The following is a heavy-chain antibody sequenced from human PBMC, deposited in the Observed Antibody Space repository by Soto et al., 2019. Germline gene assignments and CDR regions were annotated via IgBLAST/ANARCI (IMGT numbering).Heavy chain of an antibody. V-gene: IGHV3-33*08. J-gene: IGHJ6*02. Sequence: QVQLVESGGGVVQPGGCLRLSCTTSGFTFNTYGMHWVRQAPGKGLEWVAIIWYDGSNKSYADSVKGRFTISRDNSKNTVYLQMNSLRAEDTALYYCARGDCTGAYCYSWPFNYGVDVWGQGTTVTVSS. CDR1: GFTFNTYG. D-gene: IGHD2-15*01. CDR2: IWYDGSNK. CDR3: ARGDCTGAYCYSWPFNYGVDV.